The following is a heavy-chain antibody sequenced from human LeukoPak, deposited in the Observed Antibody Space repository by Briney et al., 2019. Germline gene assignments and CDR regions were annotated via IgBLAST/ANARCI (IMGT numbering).Heavy chain of an antibody. V-gene: IGHV3-48*01. D-gene: IGHD6-13*01. J-gene: IGHJ4*02. CDR1: GFTFSSSS. CDR2: ISSSSSTI. CDR3: ARSDRYSSSWYVYYFDY. Sequence: PGGSLRLSCAASGFTFSSSSMNWVRQAPGKGLEWVSYISSSSSTIYYADSVKGRFTISRDNAKNSLYLQMNSLRAEDTAVYYCARSDRYSSSWYVYYFDYWGQGTLVTVSS.